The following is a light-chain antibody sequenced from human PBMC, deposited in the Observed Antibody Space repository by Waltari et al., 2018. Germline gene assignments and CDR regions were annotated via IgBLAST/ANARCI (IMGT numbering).Light chain of an antibody. V-gene: IGKV1-9*01. CDR1: QGISSY. Sequence: DIQLTQSPSFLSASVGDRVTITCRASQGISSYLAWYQQKQGKAPKLLIYAASTLQSGVPSRFSSSGSGTEFTLTISSLQPEDFATYYCQQLNSYPLFTFGPGTKVDIK. J-gene: IGKJ3*01. CDR3: QQLNSYPLFT. CDR2: AAS.